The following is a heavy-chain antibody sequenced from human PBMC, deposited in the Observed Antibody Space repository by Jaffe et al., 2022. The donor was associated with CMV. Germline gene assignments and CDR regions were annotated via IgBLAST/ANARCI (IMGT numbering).Heavy chain of an antibody. CDR1: GGSISSYY. CDR3: ARVKRVVVAATYYYYYYYMDV. D-gene: IGHD2-15*01. V-gene: IGHV4-59*01. J-gene: IGHJ6*03. CDR2: IYYSGST. Sequence: QVQLQESGPGLVKPSETLSLTCTVSGGSISSYYWSWIRQPPGKGLEWIGYIYYSGSTNYNPSLKSRVTISVDTSKNQFSLKLSSVTAADTAVYYCARVKRVVVAATYYYYYYYMDVWGKGTTVTVSS.